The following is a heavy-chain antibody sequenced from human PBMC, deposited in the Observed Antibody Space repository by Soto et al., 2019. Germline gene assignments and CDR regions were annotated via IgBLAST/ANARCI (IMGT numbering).Heavy chain of an antibody. CDR2: IFYTGST. CDR1: GDSMNNFY. D-gene: IGHD6-13*01. V-gene: IGHV4-59*01. Sequence: ETLSLTCTVSGDSMNNFYWSWIRQPPGKTLEWIGNIFYTGSTTYNPSLESRITMSVDTSKNQFSLRLSSVSAADTAVYFCAKYRRTAAEGYTLDYWGRGTLVTSPQ. CDR3: AKYRRTAAEGYTLDY. J-gene: IGHJ4*02.